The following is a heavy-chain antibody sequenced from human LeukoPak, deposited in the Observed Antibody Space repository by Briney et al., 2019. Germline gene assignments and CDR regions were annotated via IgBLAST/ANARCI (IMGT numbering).Heavy chain of an antibody. CDR1: GYTFTSHD. CDR2: MNANTGNA. V-gene: IGHV1-8*01. CDR3: ARGYGITQFLTGYPDAFDI. J-gene: IGHJ3*02. Sequence: RASVRVSCKASGYTFTSHDINWVRQAPGQGLEWMGWMNANTGNAYSARKFRGRVTMTRDTSISTAYMELSSLRSEDTAVYYRARGYGITQFLTGYPDAFDIWGQGTMVTVSS. D-gene: IGHD3-9*01.